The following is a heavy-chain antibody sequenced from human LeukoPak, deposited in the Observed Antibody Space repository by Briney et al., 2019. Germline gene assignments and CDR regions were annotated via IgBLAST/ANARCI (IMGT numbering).Heavy chain of an antibody. CDR1: GGTFGSYA. V-gene: IGHV1-69*13. J-gene: IGHJ4*02. CDR2: IIPIFGTA. D-gene: IGHD6-19*01. CDR3: ARGAIAVAGTSIFKGFDY. Sequence: SVKVSCKASGGTFGSYAISWVRQAPGQGLEWMGGIIPIFGTANYAQKFQGRVTITADESTSTAYMELSSLRSEDTAVYYCARGAIAVAGTSIFKGFDYWGQGTLVTVSS.